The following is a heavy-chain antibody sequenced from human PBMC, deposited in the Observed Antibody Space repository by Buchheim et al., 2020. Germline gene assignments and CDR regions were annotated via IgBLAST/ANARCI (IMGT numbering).Heavy chain of an antibody. CDR1: GFILSSFW. D-gene: IGHD3-9*01. CDR3: ARGHYFAMDV. J-gene: IGHJ6*02. CDR2: INGAGSDT. V-gene: IGHV3-74*01. Sequence: EVQLVESGGGLVQPGGSLRLSCEASGFILSSFWIHWVRQVPGKGLVWVSRINGAGSDTAHADFEQDRFTISRDKVKNTVSLQMNSLRAEDTAVYYCARGHYFAMDVWGQGTT.